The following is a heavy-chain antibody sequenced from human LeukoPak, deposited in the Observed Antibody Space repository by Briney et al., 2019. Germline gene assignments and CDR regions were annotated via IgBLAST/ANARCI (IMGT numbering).Heavy chain of an antibody. CDR3: AKAEGYDILTGLDY. CDR2: IGSSGGST. D-gene: IGHD3-9*01. V-gene: IGHV3-23*01. Sequence: GGSLRLSCAASGFNFITAAMTWVRQAPGKGLEWVSLIGSSGGSTYYADSVKGRFTISRDNSKNTLYLQMNSLRTEDTAVYYCAKAEGYDILTGLDYWGQGTLVTVSS. J-gene: IGHJ4*02. CDR1: GFNFITAA.